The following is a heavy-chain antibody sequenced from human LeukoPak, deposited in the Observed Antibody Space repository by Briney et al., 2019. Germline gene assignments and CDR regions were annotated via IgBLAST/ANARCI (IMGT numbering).Heavy chain of an antibody. CDR2: INWNGGRT. J-gene: IGHJ3*02. CDR3: AILGGVDAFDI. CDR1: GFTFDDYG. Sequence: GGSLGLSCVASGFTFDDYGMSWVRQAPGKGLEWVSAINWNGGRTGYADSVKGRFTISRDNAKNSLYLQMNSLRAEDTALYYCAILGGVDAFDIWGQGTMVTVSP. V-gene: IGHV3-20*04. D-gene: IGHD3-16*01.